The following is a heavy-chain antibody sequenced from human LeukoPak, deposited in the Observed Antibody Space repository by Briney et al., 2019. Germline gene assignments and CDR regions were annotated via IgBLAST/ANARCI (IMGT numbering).Heavy chain of an antibody. D-gene: IGHD3-10*01. V-gene: IGHV3-49*03. CDR2: IRRKAYGGTT. Sequence: PGGSLRLSCTASGFTFGDYAMSWFRQAPGKGREWVGFIRRKAYGGTTAYAASVKGRFTISRDDSKSIAYLQMNSLKTEDTAVYYCTRSLLWFGELPSNDAFDIWGQGTMVTVSS. CDR1: GFTFGDYA. CDR3: TRSLLWFGELPSNDAFDI. J-gene: IGHJ3*02.